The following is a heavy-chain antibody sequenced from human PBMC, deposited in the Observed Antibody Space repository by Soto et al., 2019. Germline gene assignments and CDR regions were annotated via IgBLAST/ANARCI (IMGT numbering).Heavy chain of an antibody. CDR3: ARGHRPIVVVTAPRGAFDI. D-gene: IGHD2-21*02. CDR2: FDPEDGET. V-gene: IGHV1-24*01. J-gene: IGHJ3*02. CDR1: GYTLTELS. Sequence: AASVKISCKVSGYTLTELSMHWVRQAPGKGLQWMGGFDPEDGETIYAQKFQGRVTMTEDTSTDTAYMEVSSLRSEDTAVYFCARGHRPIVVVTAPRGAFDIWGQGTMVTVSS.